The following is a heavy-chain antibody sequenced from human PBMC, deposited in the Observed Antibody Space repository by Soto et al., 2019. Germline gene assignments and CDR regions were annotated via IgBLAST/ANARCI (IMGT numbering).Heavy chain of an antibody. CDR3: ASVHPHSYRVYYFVD. V-gene: IGHV4-59*01. CDR2: IYSSGST. J-gene: IGHJ4*02. Sequence: SETLSLTCTVSGGSISNYYWNWIRQSLGKGLEWIGYIYSSGSTHYNPSLQNRVTISIDTSKNQVSLKVNSVTAADTAVYYCASVHPHSYRVYYFVDWGQGIPVTVSS. CDR1: GGSISNYY. D-gene: IGHD3-16*02.